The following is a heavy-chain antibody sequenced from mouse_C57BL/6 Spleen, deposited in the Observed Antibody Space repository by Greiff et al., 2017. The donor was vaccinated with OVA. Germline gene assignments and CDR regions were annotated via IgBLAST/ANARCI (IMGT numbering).Heavy chain of an antibody. D-gene: IGHD1-1*01. CDR1: GYTFTDYE. CDR3: TGGSSYAWFAY. CDR2: IDPETGGT. Sequence: QVHVKQSGAELVRPGASVTLSCKASGYTFTDYEMHWVKQTPVHGLEWIGAIDPETGGTAYNQKFKGKAILTADKSSSTAYMELRSLTSEDSAVYYCTGGSSYAWFAYWGQGTLVTVSA. J-gene: IGHJ3*01. V-gene: IGHV1-15*01.